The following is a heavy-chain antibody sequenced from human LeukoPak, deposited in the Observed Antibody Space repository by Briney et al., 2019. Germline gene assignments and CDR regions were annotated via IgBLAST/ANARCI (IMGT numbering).Heavy chain of an antibody. D-gene: IGHD3-10*01. CDR1: GITFSSYA. CDR3: GGSGSYYRLDY. CDR2: MSTSDAIT. V-gene: IGHV3-23*01. Sequence: GGSLRLSCAASGITFSSYAMSWVRQAPGQGLEWVSGMSTSDAITNYADSVKGRFSISRDNSKNTLYLQMNSLRAEDTAVYYCGGSGSYYRLDYWGQGTLVTVSS. J-gene: IGHJ4*02.